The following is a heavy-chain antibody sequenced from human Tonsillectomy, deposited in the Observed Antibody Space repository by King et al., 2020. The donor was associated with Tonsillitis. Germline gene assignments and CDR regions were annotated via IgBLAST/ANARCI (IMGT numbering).Heavy chain of an antibody. D-gene: IGHD3-10*01. CDR2: IDSRSDRI. CDR3: ARAPMVRGVITHFDY. CDR1: GVTFSRDS. J-gene: IGHJ4*02. V-gene: IGHV3-48*01. Sequence: VQLVESGGGLVHPGGSLRLSCAASGVTFSRDSMSWVRQAPGKGLEWVSYIDSRSDRISYADSVKGRFTISRDNARNSLYLQMHSLRAEDTALYYCARAPMVRGVITHFDYWGQGTLVTVSS.